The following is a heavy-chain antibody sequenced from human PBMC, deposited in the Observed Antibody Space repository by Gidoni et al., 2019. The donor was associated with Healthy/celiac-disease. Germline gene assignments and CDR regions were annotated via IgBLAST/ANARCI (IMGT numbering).Heavy chain of an antibody. V-gene: IGHV1-69*04. CDR1: GGTFSSYA. D-gene: IGHD2-2*01. CDR3: ARSDRDVGYCSSTSGLNAEYFQH. CDR2: IILILGRA. Sequence: QVQLVQSGAEVKKPGSSVKVSCKASGGTFSSYAISWVRQAPGQGLEWMGRIILILGRANYAQKFQGRVTITADKATSTAYRELSSLRSEDTAVYYWARSDRDVGYCSSTSGLNAEYFQHWGQGTLVTVSS. J-gene: IGHJ1*01.